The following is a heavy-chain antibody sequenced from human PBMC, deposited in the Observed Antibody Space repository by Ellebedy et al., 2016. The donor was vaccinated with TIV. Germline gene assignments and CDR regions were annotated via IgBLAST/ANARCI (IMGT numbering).Heavy chain of an antibody. Sequence: SVKVSXKASGGTFSSYAISWVRQAPGQGLEWMGGNIPIFGTANYAQKFQGRVTITADKSTSTAYMELSSLRSEDTAVYYCARDLEDSSGWYGGNWFDPWGQGTLVTVSS. CDR3: ARDLEDSSGWYGGNWFDP. D-gene: IGHD6-19*01. V-gene: IGHV1-69*06. CDR1: GGTFSSYA. CDR2: NIPIFGTA. J-gene: IGHJ5*02.